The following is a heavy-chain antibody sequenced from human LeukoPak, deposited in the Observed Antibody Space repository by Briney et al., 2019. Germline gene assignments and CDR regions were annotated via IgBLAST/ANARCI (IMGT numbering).Heavy chain of an antibody. D-gene: IGHD4-17*01. CDR3: ARGSTVTTLPYFYYFMDV. V-gene: IGHV1-2*02. CDR2: INPNSGGT. CDR1: GHTFTGYY. J-gene: IGHJ6*03. Sequence: ASVKVSCKASGHTFTGYYIHWVRQAPGQGLEWMGWINPNSGGTNYAQKFQGSVTMARDTSISTAYMELSRLTSDDTAIYYCARGSTVTTLPYFYYFMDVWGKGTTVTVSS.